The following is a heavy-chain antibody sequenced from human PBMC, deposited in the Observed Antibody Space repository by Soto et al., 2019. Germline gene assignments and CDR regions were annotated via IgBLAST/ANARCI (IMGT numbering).Heavy chain of an antibody. V-gene: IGHV4-31*03. CDR3: ARVCGGDCHNAFDI. CDR1: GGSISSGGYY. Sequence: QVQLQESGPGLVKPSQTLSLTCTVSGGSISSGGYYWSWIRQHPGKGLEWIGYIYYSGSTYYNPSLQSRVTISVDTSKNQFSLKLSSVTAADTAVYYCARVCGGDCHNAFDIWGQGTMVTVSS. D-gene: IGHD2-21*02. CDR2: IYYSGST. J-gene: IGHJ3*02.